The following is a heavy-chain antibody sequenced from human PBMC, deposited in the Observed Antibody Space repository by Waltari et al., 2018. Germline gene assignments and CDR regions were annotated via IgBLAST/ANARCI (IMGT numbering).Heavy chain of an antibody. CDR3: ARELYGDYGYYFDY. D-gene: IGHD4-17*01. CDR1: GFTVSSNY. V-gene: IGHV3-53*01. CDR2: IYSVGST. Sequence: EVQLVESGGGLIQPGGSLRLSCAASGFTVSSNYMSWVRQAPGKGLEWVSVIYSVGSTDYADSVKGRFTISRDNSKNTLYLQMNSLRAEDTAVYYCARELYGDYGYYFDYWGQGTLVTVSS. J-gene: IGHJ4*02.